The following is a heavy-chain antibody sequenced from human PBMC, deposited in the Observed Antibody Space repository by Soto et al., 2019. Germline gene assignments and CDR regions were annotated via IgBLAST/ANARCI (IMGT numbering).Heavy chain of an antibody. CDR2: ISGSGGST. CDR1: GFTFSSYA. D-gene: IGHD3-3*01. Sequence: GGSLRLSCAASGFTFSSYAMSWVRQAPGKGLEWVSAISGSGGSTYYADSVKGRFTIPRDNSKNTLYLQMNSLRAEDTAVYYCAKRSSASGYYSDYYYYMDVWGKGTTVTVSS. J-gene: IGHJ6*03. V-gene: IGHV3-23*01. CDR3: AKRSSASGYYSDYYYYMDV.